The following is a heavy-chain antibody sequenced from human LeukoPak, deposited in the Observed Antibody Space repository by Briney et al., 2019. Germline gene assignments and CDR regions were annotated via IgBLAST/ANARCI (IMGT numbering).Heavy chain of an antibody. V-gene: IGHV3-53*04. Sequence: GGSLRLSRAASGFTVSSNYMSWVRQAPGKGLEWVSVIYSGGSTYYADSVKGRFTISRHNSKNTLYLQMNSLRAEDTAVYYCAKVHSGAFDIWGQGTMVTVSS. J-gene: IGHJ3*02. D-gene: IGHD3-10*01. CDR3: AKVHSGAFDI. CDR2: IYSGGST. CDR1: GFTVSSNY.